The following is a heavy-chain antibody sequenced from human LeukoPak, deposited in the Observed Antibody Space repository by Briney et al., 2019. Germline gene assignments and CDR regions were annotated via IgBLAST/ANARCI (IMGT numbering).Heavy chain of an antibody. CDR1: GGSISSGDYY. CDR3: AKVIVVVPAAILSAFDI. D-gene: IGHD2-2*01. J-gene: IGHJ3*02. V-gene: IGHV4-30-4*08. CDR2: IYYSGST. Sequence: PSETLSLTCTVSGGSISSGDYYWSWIRQPPGKGLEWIGYIYYSGSTYYNPSLKSRVTMSVDTSKNQFSLKLSSVTAADTAVYYCAKVIVVVPAAILSAFDIWGQGTMVTVSS.